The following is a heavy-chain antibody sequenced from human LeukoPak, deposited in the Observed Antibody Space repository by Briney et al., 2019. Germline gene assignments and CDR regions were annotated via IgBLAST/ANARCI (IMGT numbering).Heavy chain of an antibody. V-gene: IGHV3-13*01. CDR1: GFTFSSYD. D-gene: IGHD3-22*01. J-gene: IGHJ4*02. Sequence: GGSLRLSCAASGFTFSSYDMHWVRQATGKGLEWVSAIGTAGDTYYPGSVKGRFTISGENAKNSLYLQMNSLRAGDTAVYYRARARGYYDSSGYYARYFDYWGQGTLVTVSS. CDR2: IGTAGDT. CDR3: ARARGYYDSSGYYARYFDY.